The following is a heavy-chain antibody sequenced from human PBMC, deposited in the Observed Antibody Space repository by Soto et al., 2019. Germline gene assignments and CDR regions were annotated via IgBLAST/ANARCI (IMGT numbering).Heavy chain of an antibody. V-gene: IGHV3-23*01. CDR2: ISGSGGST. CDR3: AKGVLLYLGELIPFDY. D-gene: IGHD2-8*01. Sequence: EVQLLESGGGLVQPGGSLRLSCAASGFTFSSYAMSWVRQAPGKGLEWVSSISGSGGSTYYADSVKGRFTISRDNSEKTLYLQMKSLRAEDTAEYYCAKGVLLYLGELIPFDYWGQGALVTVSS. CDR1: GFTFSSYA. J-gene: IGHJ4*02.